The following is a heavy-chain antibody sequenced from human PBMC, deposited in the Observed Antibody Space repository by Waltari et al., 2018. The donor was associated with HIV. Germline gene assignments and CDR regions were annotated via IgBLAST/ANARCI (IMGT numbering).Heavy chain of an antibody. Sequence: VKPGGSLRLSCAASGFTFSDYYMSWIRQAPGKGLEWVSYISSSGSTIYYADSVKGRFTISRDNAKNSLYLQMNSLRAEGTAVYYCAREVRDGYNSDYWGQGTLVTVSS. CDR1: GFTFSDYY. CDR3: AREVRDGYNSDY. D-gene: IGHD5-12*01. CDR2: ISSSGSTI. V-gene: IGHV3-11*01. J-gene: IGHJ4*02.